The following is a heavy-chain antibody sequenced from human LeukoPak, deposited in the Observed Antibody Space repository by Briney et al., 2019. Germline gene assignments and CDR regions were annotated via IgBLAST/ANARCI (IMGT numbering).Heavy chain of an antibody. J-gene: IGHJ4*02. V-gene: IGHV3-48*02. D-gene: IGHD4-17*01. CDR2: VSNNGGAK. Sequence: GGSLRLSCAASGFTFSSYSMGWVRQAPGRGLEWVSFVSNNGGAKYYADSAKGRFTISRDNAHNSLYLQMNSLRDEDSALYYCAGDNHDYGFDYWGQGTLVTVSS. CDR1: GFTFSSYS. CDR3: AGDNHDYGFDY.